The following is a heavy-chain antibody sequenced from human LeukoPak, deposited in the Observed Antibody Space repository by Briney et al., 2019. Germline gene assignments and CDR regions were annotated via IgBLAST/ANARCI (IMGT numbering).Heavy chain of an antibody. Sequence: GGSLRLSCAASGFTFSSYWMSWVRQAPGKGLEWVANIKQDGSEKYYVDSVKGRFTISRDNAKNSLYLQMNSLRAEDTAVYYCARDLIESPTYYDILTGYYPYYYYYYMDVWGKGTTVTISS. CDR3: ARDLIESPTYYDILTGYYPYYYYYYMDV. D-gene: IGHD3-9*01. V-gene: IGHV3-7*03. CDR1: GFTFSSYW. J-gene: IGHJ6*03. CDR2: IKQDGSEK.